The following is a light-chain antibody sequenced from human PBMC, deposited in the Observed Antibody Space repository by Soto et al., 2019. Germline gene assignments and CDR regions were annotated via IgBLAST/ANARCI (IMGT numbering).Light chain of an antibody. CDR2: SNN. CDR1: TSNIGSNT. J-gene: IGLJ1*01. Sequence: QCVLTQPPSASGTPGQRVTISCSRSTSNIGSNTVNWYQQLPGTAPKLLIYSNNQRPSGVPDRFSGSKSGTSASLAISGLQSEDEADYYCAAWDDSLSGYVFGTGTKLTVL. V-gene: IGLV1-44*01. CDR3: AAWDDSLSGYV.